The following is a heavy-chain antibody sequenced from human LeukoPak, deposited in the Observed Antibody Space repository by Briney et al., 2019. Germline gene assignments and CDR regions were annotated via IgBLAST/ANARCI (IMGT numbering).Heavy chain of an antibody. CDR2: INPSGGST. V-gene: IGHV1-46*01. CDR3: ARDSLSTIFGVVRGGESWFDP. D-gene: IGHD3-3*01. J-gene: IGHJ5*02. Sequence: ASVKVSCKASGGTFSSYAISWVRQAPGQGLEWMGIINPSGGSTSYAQKFQGRVTMTRDTSTSTVYMELSSLRSEDTAVYYCARDSLSTIFGVVRGGESWFDPWGQGTLVTVSS. CDR1: GGTFSSYA.